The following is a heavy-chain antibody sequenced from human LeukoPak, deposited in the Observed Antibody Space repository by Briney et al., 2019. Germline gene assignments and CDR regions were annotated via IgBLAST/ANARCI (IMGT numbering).Heavy chain of an antibody. D-gene: IGHD2-21*01. CDR1: GASLTSAAHY. CDR3: ATSMVTYVPDPLDV. CDR2: IYYSGTT. V-gene: IGHV4-31*03. Sequence: SQTLSLTCSVSGASLTSAAHYWTWIRHRPGNALEWIGYIYYSGTTLYNSSLKSRVSISVDTSRNHFSLNLWSLTAADTAVYYCATSMVTYVPDPLDVWGQGTVVTVSS. J-gene: IGHJ3*01.